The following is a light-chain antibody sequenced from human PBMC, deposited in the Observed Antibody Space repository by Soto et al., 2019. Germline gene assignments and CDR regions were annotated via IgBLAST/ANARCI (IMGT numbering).Light chain of an antibody. CDR2: EVS. V-gene: IGLV2-14*01. CDR3: SSYTTTSTLEV. J-gene: IGLJ3*02. CDR1: SSDVGGYKF. Sequence: QSALTQPASVSGSPGQSITISCTGTSSDVGGYKFVSWYQQHPGTAPKPIIYEVSNRPSGVSRRFSGSKSGNTATLTISGLQAEDEADYYCSSYTTTSTLEVFGGGTKVTVL.